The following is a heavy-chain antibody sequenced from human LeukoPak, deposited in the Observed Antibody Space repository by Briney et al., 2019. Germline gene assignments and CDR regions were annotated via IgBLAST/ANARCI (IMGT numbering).Heavy chain of an antibody. CDR1: GGSISSSSYY. V-gene: IGHV4-61*10. CDR3: ATWRLGQQSFDY. Sequence: SETLSLTCTVSGGSISSSSYYWSWIRQPAGKGLEWIGYSHYSGDTNYNPSLKSRVTISLDMSKNRFSLNLRSVTAADTAVYYCATWRLGQQSFDYWGQGTLVTVSS. D-gene: IGHD1-1*01. J-gene: IGHJ4*02. CDR2: SHYSGDT.